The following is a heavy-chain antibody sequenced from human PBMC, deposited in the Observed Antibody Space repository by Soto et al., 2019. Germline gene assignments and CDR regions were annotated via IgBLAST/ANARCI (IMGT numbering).Heavy chain of an antibody. V-gene: IGHV4-30-2*01. CDR3: ARGVHYYDSSGYYFDY. J-gene: IGHJ4*02. CDR1: GGSISGGGYS. D-gene: IGHD3-22*01. Sequence: SETLSLTCAVSGGSISGGGYSWSWIRQPPGKGLEWIGYIYHSGSTYYNPSLKSRVTISVDRSKNQFSLKLSSVTAADTAVYYCARGVHYYDSSGYYFDYWGQGTLVTVS. CDR2: IYHSGST.